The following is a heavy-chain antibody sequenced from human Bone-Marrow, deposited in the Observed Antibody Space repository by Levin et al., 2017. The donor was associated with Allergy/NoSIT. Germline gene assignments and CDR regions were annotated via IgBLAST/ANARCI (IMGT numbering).Heavy chain of an antibody. CDR1: GGSISSSSYY. D-gene: IGHD6-19*01. Sequence: SETLSLTCTVSGGSISSSSYYWGWIRQPPGKGLEWIGSIYYSGSTYYNPSLKSRVTISVDTSKNQFSLKLSSVTAADTAVYYCARHGGSGWYGTSLNWFDPWGQGTLVTVSS. CDR2: IYYSGST. CDR3: ARHGGSGWYGTSLNWFDP. V-gene: IGHV4-39*01. J-gene: IGHJ5*02.